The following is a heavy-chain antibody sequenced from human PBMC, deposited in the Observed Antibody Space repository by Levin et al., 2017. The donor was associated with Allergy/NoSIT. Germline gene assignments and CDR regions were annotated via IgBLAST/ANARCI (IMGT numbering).Heavy chain of an antibody. CDR1: GGSISSYY. D-gene: IGHD3-16*01. Sequence: PSETLSLTCTVSGGSISSYYWSWIRQPPGKRLESIGYIYYSGSTNYNPSLKSRVTISVDTSKNQFSLKVSSVTAADTAVYYCARGVDVYDYWGQGTLVTVSS. V-gene: IGHV4-59*01. J-gene: IGHJ4*02. CDR2: IYYSGST. CDR3: ARGVDVYDY.